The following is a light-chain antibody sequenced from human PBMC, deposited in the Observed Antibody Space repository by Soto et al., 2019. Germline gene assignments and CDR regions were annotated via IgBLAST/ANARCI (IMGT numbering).Light chain of an antibody. J-gene: IGLJ3*02. CDR3: CSYAGNSTLV. CDR2: EVT. CDR1: RSNVGSYNF. V-gene: IGLV2-23*02. Sequence: QSALTQPASVSGSPGQSIDISYTGTRSNVGSYNFVSWHQQHPGKAPKLIIFEVTKRASGVSNRFSGSKSGNTASLTISGLQAEDEADYYCCSYAGNSTLVFGGGTKLTVL.